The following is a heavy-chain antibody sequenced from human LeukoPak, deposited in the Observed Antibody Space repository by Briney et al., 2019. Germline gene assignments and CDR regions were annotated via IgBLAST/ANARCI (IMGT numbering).Heavy chain of an antibody. D-gene: IGHD3-3*01. Sequence: PGGSLRLSCAASGFTFSSYWMHWVRQAPGKGLVWVSRINSDGSSTSYADSVKGRFTISRDNAKNTLYLQMNSLRAEDTAVYYCARDQNDFWSSYYIDYWGQGTLVTVSP. CDR3: ARDQNDFWSSYYIDY. J-gene: IGHJ4*02. CDR2: INSDGSST. V-gene: IGHV3-74*01. CDR1: GFTFSSYW.